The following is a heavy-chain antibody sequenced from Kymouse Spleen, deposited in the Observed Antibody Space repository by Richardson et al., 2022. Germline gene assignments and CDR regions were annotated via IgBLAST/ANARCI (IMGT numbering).Heavy chain of an antibody. J-gene: IGHJ6*02. V-gene: IGHV4-39*01. CDR2: IYYSGST. CDR3: ASRGSYYYGMDV. D-gene: IGHD3-10*01. Sequence: QLQLQESGPGLVKPSETLSLTCTVSGGSISSSSYYWGWIRQPPGKGLEWIGSIYYSGSTYYNPSLKSRVTISVDTSKNQFSLKLSSVTAADTAVYYCASRGSYYYGMDVWGQGTTVTVSS. CDR1: GGSISSSSYY.